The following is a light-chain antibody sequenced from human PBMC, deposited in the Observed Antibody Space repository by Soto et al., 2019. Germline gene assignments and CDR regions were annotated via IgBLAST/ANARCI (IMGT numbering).Light chain of an antibody. CDR3: HQYGTSPWT. Sequence: EIVLTQSPATLSLSPGERATPSCRTSQGVTSSSLAWYQQAPGQAPRLLIYAATTRATGIPDRFSGSGSGTDFILTISRLEPEDFAVYYCHQYGTSPWTFGQGTKVDIK. CDR1: QGVTSSS. CDR2: AAT. V-gene: IGKV3-20*01. J-gene: IGKJ1*01.